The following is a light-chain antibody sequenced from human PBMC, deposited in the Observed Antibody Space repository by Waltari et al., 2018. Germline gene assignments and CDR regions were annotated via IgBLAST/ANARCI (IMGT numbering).Light chain of an antibody. CDR1: SSDVGGYNY. CDR3: NSYTSDNTFV. V-gene: IGLV2-14*03. CDR2: DFS. Sequence: QSALTQPASVSGSPGQSITISCTGTSSDVGGYNYVSWYQHYPVKAPKLLIYDFSQRSSLVSNSFSASRSGNTASLTIAWLQAEDEADYYCNSYTSDNTFVFGTGTKVTVL. J-gene: IGLJ1*01.